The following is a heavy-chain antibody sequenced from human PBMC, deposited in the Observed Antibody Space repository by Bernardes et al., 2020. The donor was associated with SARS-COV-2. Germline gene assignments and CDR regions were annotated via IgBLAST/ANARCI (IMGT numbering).Heavy chain of an antibody. CDR3: AIYFSRKEQLVPLDY. Sequence: GGSLRLSCAASGFTFRSYSMNWVRQAPGKGLEWVSSISSSSSYIYYADSVKGRFTISRDNAKNSLYLQMNSLRAEDTAVYYCAIYFSRKEQLVPLDYWGQGTLVTVSS. J-gene: IGHJ4*02. CDR1: GFTFRSYS. CDR2: ISSSSSYI. D-gene: IGHD6-6*01. V-gene: IGHV3-21*01.